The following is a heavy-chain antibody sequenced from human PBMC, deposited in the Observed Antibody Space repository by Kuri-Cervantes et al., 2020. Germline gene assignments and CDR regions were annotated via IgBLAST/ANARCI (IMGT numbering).Heavy chain of an antibody. CDR3: ARGAGSNYEMTLDY. Sequence: GGSLRLSCAASGFTFSSFSMNWVRQAPGKGLEWLSFITSTSRTIYYADSVRCRFTISRDNAKNSLNLQMNSLKDEDTAVYYCARGAGSNYEMTLDYWGQGTLVTVSS. D-gene: IGHD1-26*01. J-gene: IGHJ4*02. CDR2: ITSTSRTI. CDR1: GFTFSSFS. V-gene: IGHV3-48*02.